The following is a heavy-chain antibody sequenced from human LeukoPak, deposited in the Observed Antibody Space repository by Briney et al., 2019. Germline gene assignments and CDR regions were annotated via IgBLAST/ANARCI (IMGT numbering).Heavy chain of an antibody. CDR1: GFTFSNHG. CDR2: ISGSGGST. D-gene: IGHD2-15*01. Sequence: GGTLRLSCAASGFTFSNHGMSWVRQAPGKGLDWVSAISGSGGSTYYADSVKGRFSISRDNAKNSLYLQMNSLRAEDTAVYYCARDLRCSGGSCYSAWYYYMDVWGKGTTVTVSS. V-gene: IGHV3-23*01. J-gene: IGHJ6*03. CDR3: ARDLRCSGGSCYSAWYYYMDV.